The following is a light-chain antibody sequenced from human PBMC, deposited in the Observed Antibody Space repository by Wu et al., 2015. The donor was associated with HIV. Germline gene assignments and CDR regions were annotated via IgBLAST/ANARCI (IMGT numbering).Light chain of an antibody. V-gene: IGKV3-20*01. CDR3: QQYGNSPWT. J-gene: IGKJ1*01. Sequence: EIVLTQFPGTLSLSPGERAILSCRASHSISNNFLAWYQQNPGQPPRLLIYGASTTTTDIPDRFRGSGSETEFTLTITRLEPEDFAEYYCQQYGNSPWTFGQGTRV. CDR2: GAS. CDR1: HSISNNF.